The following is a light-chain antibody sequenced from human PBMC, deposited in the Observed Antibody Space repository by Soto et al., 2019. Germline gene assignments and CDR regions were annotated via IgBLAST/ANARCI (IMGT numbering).Light chain of an antibody. V-gene: IGKV3-11*01. J-gene: IGKJ1*01. Sequence: ELVLTQSPATLSLSPGERATLSCRASQSVSSYLAWYQQKPGQAPRLLIYDASNRATGIPARFSGSGSGTDFTLTIRSLEPEDFAVYYCQQRSNWPWTFGQGTKVEIK. CDR2: DAS. CDR1: QSVSSY. CDR3: QQRSNWPWT.